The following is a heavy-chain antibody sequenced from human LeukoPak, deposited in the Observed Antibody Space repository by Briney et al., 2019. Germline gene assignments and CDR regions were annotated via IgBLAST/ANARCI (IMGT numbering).Heavy chain of an antibody. CDR2: INWNGGST. CDR1: GFTFDDYG. D-gene: IGHD2-2*01. Sequence: PGGSLRLSCAASGFTFDDYGMSWVRQAPGKGLEWVSGINWNGGSTGYADSVKGRFNISRDNAKNSLYLQMNSLRAEDTALYYCARVPCSSTSCYFDYWGQGTLVTVSS. V-gene: IGHV3-20*04. J-gene: IGHJ4*02. CDR3: ARVPCSSTSCYFDY.